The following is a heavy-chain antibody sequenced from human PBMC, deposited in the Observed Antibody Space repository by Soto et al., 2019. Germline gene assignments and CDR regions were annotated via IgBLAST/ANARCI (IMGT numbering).Heavy chain of an antibody. J-gene: IGHJ4*02. CDR1: GFTFSSYA. V-gene: IGHV3-64D*06. CDR3: VKDYYGSGHHEGY. D-gene: IGHD3-10*01. Sequence: PGGSLRLSCSASGFTFSSYAMHWVRQAPGKGLEYVSAISSNGGSTYYADSVKGRFTISRDNSKNTLYLQMSSLRAEDTAVYYCVKDYYGSGHHEGYWGQGTLVTVSS. CDR2: ISSNGGST.